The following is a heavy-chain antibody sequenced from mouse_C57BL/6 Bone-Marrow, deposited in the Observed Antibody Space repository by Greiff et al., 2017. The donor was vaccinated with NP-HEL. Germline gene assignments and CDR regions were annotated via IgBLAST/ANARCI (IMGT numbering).Heavy chain of an antibody. CDR1: GYTFTSYW. CDR2: IDPSDSYT. D-gene: IGHD1-1*01. Sequence: QVQLQQPGAELVKPGASVKLSCKASGYTFTSYWMQWVKQRPGQGLEWIGEIDPSDSYTNYNQKFKGKATLTVDTSSSTAYMQLSSLTSEYSAVYYCARVDYYGSSYLFAYWGQGTLVTVSA. J-gene: IGHJ3*01. CDR3: ARVDYYGSSYLFAY. V-gene: IGHV1-50*01.